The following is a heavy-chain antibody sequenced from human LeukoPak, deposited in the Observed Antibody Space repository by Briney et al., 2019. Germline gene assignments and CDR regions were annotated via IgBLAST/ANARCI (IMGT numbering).Heavy chain of an antibody. D-gene: IGHD2-15*01. Sequence: PGGSLRLACGSSGFPFSNYAMTWVRQAPGKGLEWVSAINSNSGSTYYADSVKGRFTISRDNSRKTLYLQMNSLRAEDTAIYYCAKDVGMSGSGPEYFQHWGQGTLVTVSS. CDR2: INSNSGST. CDR1: GFPFSNYA. CDR3: AKDVGMSGSGPEYFQH. J-gene: IGHJ1*01. V-gene: IGHV3-23*01.